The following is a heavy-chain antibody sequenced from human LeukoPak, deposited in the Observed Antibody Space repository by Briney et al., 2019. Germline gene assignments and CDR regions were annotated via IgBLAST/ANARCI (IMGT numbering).Heavy chain of an antibody. CDR1: GFTFSSYA. CDR3: ATSPYDFWSGYNDY. Sequence: GGSLRLSCAASGFTFSSYAMHWVRQAPGKGLEWVAVISYDGSNNYYADSVKGRFTISRDNSKNTLYLQMNSLRAEDTAVYYCATSPYDFWSGYNDYWGQGTLVTVSS. J-gene: IGHJ4*02. D-gene: IGHD3-3*01. CDR2: ISYDGSNN. V-gene: IGHV3-30*04.